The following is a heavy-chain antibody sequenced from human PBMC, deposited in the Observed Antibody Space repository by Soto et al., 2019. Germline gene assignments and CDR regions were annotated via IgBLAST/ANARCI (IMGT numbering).Heavy chain of an antibody. J-gene: IGHJ5*02. CDR2: IYYSGST. CDR3: VRSVFP. Sequence: WTWIRQHPGKGLEWIGYIYYSGSTYYNPSLKSRVTISVDTSKNQLSLKLSSVTAADTAVYYCVRSVFPWGQGTLVTVSS. V-gene: IGHV4-31*02.